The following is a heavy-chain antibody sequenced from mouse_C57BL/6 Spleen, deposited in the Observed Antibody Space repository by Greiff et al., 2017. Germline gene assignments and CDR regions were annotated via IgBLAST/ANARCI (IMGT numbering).Heavy chain of an antibody. Sequence: QVQLQQSGAELVKPGASVKISCKASGYAFSSYWMNWVKQRPGKGLEWIGQIYPGDGDTNYNGKFKGKATLTADKSSCTAYMQLSSLTSEDSAVYFCARGDTVVAPWDFDVWGTGTTVTVSS. V-gene: IGHV1-80*01. D-gene: IGHD1-1*01. CDR1: GYAFSSYW. CDR2: IYPGDGDT. J-gene: IGHJ1*03. CDR3: ARGDTVVAPWDFDV.